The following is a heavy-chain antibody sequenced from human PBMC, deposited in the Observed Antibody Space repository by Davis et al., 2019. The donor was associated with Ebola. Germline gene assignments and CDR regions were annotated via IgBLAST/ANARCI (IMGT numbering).Heavy chain of an antibody. CDR2: ISYDGNNQ. V-gene: IGHV3-30*18. J-gene: IGHJ4*02. CDR1: GFDFSCCA. Sequence: PGGSLRLSCAGSGFDFSCCAIHWVRQSPGKGLEWVAVISYDGNNQYYADSVKGRFTISRDNSKNTLYLQMNSLRAADTAFYYCAKEESSGSYNDYWGQGTLVTVSS. D-gene: IGHD3-10*01. CDR3: AKEESSGSYNDY.